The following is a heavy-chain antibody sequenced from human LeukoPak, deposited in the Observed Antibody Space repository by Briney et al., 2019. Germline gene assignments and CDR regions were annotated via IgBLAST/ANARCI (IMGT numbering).Heavy chain of an antibody. V-gene: IGHV4-39*07. CDR1: GGSVSSGSYY. Sequence: KPSETLSLTCTVSGGSVSSGSYYWSWIRQPPGKGLEWIGEINHSGSTNYNPSLKSRVTISVDTSKNQFSLKLSSVTAADTAVYYCARGGIYYDSSGYYYVSNWFDPWGQGTLVTVSS. CDR3: ARGGIYYDSSGYYYVSNWFDP. J-gene: IGHJ5*02. D-gene: IGHD3-22*01. CDR2: INHSGST.